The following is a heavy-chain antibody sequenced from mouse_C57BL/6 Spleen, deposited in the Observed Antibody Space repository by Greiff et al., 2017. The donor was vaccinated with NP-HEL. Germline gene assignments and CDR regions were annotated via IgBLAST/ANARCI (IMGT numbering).Heavy chain of an antibody. Sequence: EVQLQQSGPELVKPGASVKISCKASGYTFTDYYMNWVKQSHGKSLEWIGDINPNNGGTSYNQKFKGKATLTVDKSSSTAYMELRSLTSEDSAVYYCARTGYYAGFAYWGQGTLVTVSA. V-gene: IGHV1-26*01. D-gene: IGHD2-3*01. CDR3: ARTGYYAGFAY. CDR2: INPNNGGT. J-gene: IGHJ3*01. CDR1: GYTFTDYY.